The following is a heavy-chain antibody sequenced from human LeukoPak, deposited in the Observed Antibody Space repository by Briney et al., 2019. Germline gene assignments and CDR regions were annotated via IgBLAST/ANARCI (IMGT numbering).Heavy chain of an antibody. Sequence: SETLSLTCTVSGGSISSSGYYWGWIRQPPGKALEWIGSLSYSESTYYNPSLKSRVTISVDTSKNQFSLNLSSVTAADTAVYYCARRNPGRGPFDYWGQGTLVTVSS. V-gene: IGHV4-39*01. J-gene: IGHJ4*02. CDR3: ARRNPGRGPFDY. D-gene: IGHD3-10*01. CDR1: GGSISSSGYY. CDR2: LSYSEST.